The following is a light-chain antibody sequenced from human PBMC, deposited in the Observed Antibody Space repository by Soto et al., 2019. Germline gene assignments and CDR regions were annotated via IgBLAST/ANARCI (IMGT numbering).Light chain of an antibody. CDR1: QSISSH. CDR3: QQYNNWPRAT. V-gene: IGKV3-15*01. J-gene: IGKJ4*01. Sequence: EIVRAQCPATLSVSPGERATLSYRASQSISSHLAWYQQKPGQAPRLLMFRTSSRATGFPARFSGSGSGTEFNLTISSLQSEAFGVYYCQQYNNWPRATFGGGTKVDIK. CDR2: RTS.